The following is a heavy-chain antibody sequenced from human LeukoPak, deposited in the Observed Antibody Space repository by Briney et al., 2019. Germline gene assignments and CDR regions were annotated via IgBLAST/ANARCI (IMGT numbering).Heavy chain of an antibody. D-gene: IGHD3-10*01. Sequence: PGGSLRLSCAASGFTVSSNYMTWVCQAPGKGLEWVSIIYSNGSTYYADSLKGRFTISRDNPKNTVYLQMSSLRAEDTAVYYCANLPRGDYWGQGTLVTVSS. V-gene: IGHV3-53*01. CDR1: GFTVSSNY. CDR2: IYSNGST. J-gene: IGHJ4*02. CDR3: ANLPRGDY.